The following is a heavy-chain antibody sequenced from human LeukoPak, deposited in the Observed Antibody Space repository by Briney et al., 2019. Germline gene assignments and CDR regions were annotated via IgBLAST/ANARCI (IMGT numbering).Heavy chain of an antibody. CDR3: ARTAARRFDY. D-gene: IGHD6-6*01. CDR2: INPTGGST. J-gene: IGHJ4*02. Sequence: ASVKVSCKVSGYTFPSYFMHWVRQAPGQGLEWMGIINPTGGSTTYAQKFQGRVTMTRDTSTSTVYMELSSLRSDDTAVYYCARTAARRFDYWGRGTLVTVSS. V-gene: IGHV1-46*01. CDR1: GYTFPSYF.